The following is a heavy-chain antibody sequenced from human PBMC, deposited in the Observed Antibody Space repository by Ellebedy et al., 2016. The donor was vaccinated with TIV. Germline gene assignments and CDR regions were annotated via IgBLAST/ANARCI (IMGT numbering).Heavy chain of an antibody. CDR2: IKQDGSEK. D-gene: IGHD3-16*01. CDR1: GFTFSTYW. J-gene: IGHJ4*02. Sequence: PGGSLRLSCAASGFTFSTYWMTWVRQAPGKGLELVANIKQDGSEKGYVDSVKGRFTISRDNAKNSLYLQMNSLRAEDTAVYYCAADASGSFGDYWGQGTLVTVSS. CDR3: AADASGSFGDY. V-gene: IGHV3-7*03.